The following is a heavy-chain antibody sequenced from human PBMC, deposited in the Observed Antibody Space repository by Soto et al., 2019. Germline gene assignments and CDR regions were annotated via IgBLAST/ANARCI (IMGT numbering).Heavy chain of an antibody. J-gene: IGHJ5*01. CDR2: IYPTGST. Sequence: SETLSLTCTVSGDSFSNYYCNWVRKSAGKGLEWIGRIYPTGSTTYNPSLKSRLAISVDMSRDLLSLSLASMTAADTAIYYCTNSQGLSRADSWGRGILVTVSS. D-gene: IGHD1-26*01. CDR1: GDSFSNYY. CDR3: TNSQGLSRADS. V-gene: IGHV4-4*07.